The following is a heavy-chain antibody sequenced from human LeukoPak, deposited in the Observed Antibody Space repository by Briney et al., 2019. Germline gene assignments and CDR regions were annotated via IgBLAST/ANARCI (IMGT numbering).Heavy chain of an antibody. Sequence: PGGSLRLSCAASGFTFSSYAMHWVRQAPGKGLEWVAVISYDGSNKYYADSVKGRFTISRDNSKNTLYLQMNSLRAEDTAVYYCARVVVTAFDIWGQGTTVTVSS. CDR3: ARVVVTAFDI. CDR1: GFTFSSYA. J-gene: IGHJ3*02. CDR2: ISYDGSNK. V-gene: IGHV3-30-3*01. D-gene: IGHD2-21*02.